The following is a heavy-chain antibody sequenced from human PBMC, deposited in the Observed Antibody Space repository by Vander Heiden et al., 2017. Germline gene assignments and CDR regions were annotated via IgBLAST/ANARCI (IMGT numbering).Heavy chain of an antibody. Sequence: QVQLVQSGAEVKKPGSPVKVSCKASGGTFSSYAISWVRQAPGQGLEWMGGVIPIFGTANYAQKFQGRVTITADESTSTAYMELSSLRSEDTAVYYCARDNPPTAMAPNWFDPWGQGTLVTVSS. D-gene: IGHD5-18*01. V-gene: IGHV1-69*01. CDR3: ARDNPPTAMAPNWFDP. CDR2: VIPIFGTA. J-gene: IGHJ5*02. CDR1: GGTFSSYA.